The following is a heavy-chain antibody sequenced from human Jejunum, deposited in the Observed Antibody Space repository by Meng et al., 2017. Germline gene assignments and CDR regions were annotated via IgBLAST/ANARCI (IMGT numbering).Heavy chain of an antibody. CDR3: ARDPRTNWASRFFDN. Sequence: QVQLQEAGTGPVSPSGPLSLPCPVSGGSVSTTDWWRWVRQPPGKGLEWIGEISRSGRANYNPSLKGRVTISLDRSMNLFSLKLDSVTAADAAVYYCARDPRTNWASRFFDNWGQGTLVTVSS. CDR1: GGSVSTTDW. V-gene: IGHV4-4*02. CDR2: ISRSGRA. D-gene: IGHD1/OR15-1a*01. J-gene: IGHJ4*02.